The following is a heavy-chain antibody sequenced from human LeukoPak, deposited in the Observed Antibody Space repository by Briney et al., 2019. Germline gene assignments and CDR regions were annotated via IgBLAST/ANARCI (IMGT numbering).Heavy chain of an antibody. V-gene: IGHV7-4-1*02. CDR2: INTNTENP. CDR3: AREENWNYYYYYMDV. D-gene: IGHD1-1*01. J-gene: IGHJ6*03. CDR1: GYTFTSYA. Sequence: ASVKVSCKASGYTFTSYAMNWVRQAPGQGLEWMGWINTNTENPTYAQGFTGRFVFSLDTSVSTAYLQISSLKAEDTAVYYCAREENWNYYYYYMDVWGKGTTVTVSS.